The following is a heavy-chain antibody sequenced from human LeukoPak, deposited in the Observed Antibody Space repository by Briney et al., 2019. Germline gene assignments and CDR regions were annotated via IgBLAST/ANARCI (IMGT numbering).Heavy chain of an antibody. CDR3: ARVPRLYYYYYYMDV. CDR1: GGSISSGSYY. Sequence: SETLSLTCTVSGGSISSGSYYWSWLRQPAGKGLEWIGRIYTSGSTNYNPSLKSRVTMSADTSKNQFSLKLSSVTAADTAVYYCARVPRLYYYYYYMDVWGKGTTVTVSS. V-gene: IGHV4-61*02. CDR2: IYTSGST. J-gene: IGHJ6*03.